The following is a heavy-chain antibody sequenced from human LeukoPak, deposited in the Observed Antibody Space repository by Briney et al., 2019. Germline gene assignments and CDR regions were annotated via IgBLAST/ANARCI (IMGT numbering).Heavy chain of an antibody. CDR3: ARDEYYYDGISDY. D-gene: IGHD3-22*01. CDR2: ISSSSSYI. V-gene: IGHV3-21*01. J-gene: IGHJ4*02. Sequence: GGSLRLSCAASGFTFSSYSMSWVRQAPGKGLEWVSSISSSSSYIYYADSVKGRFTISRDNAKNSLYLQMNSLRAEDTAVYYCARDEYYYDGISDYWGQGTLVTVSS. CDR1: GFTFSSYS.